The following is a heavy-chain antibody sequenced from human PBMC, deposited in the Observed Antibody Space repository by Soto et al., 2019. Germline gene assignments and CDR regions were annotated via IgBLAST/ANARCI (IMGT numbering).Heavy chain of an antibody. CDR3: ARDPSHGSGSYLDY. V-gene: IGHV3-33*01. CDR2: IWFDGSNK. CDR1: GFTFSDYG. Sequence: QVQLVESGGGVVQPGRSLRLSCAASGFTFSDYGMHWVRQAPGKGLEWVAVIWFDGSNKYYADSVKGRFTLSRDNSKKTVYLQMNGLRAEDTGVFYCARDPSHGSGSYLDYWGQGTLVTVSS. J-gene: IGHJ4*02. D-gene: IGHD3-10*01.